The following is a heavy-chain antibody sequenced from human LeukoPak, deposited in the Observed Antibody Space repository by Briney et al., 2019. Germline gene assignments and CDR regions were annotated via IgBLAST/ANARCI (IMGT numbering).Heavy chain of an antibody. CDR3: ASHRVAAPPKFDY. CDR2: IIPIFGTA. CDR1: GGTFSSYA. J-gene: IGHJ4*02. D-gene: IGHD2-15*01. Sequence: EASVKVSCKASGGTFSSYAISWVRQAPGQGLEWMGRIIPIFGTANYAQKFQGRVTITTDESTSTAYMDLSSLRSEDTAVYYCASHRVAAPPKFDYWGQGTLVTVSS. V-gene: IGHV1-69*05.